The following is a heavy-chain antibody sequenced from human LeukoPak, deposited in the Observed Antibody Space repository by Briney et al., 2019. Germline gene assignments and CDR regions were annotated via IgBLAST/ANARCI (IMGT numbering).Heavy chain of an antibody. J-gene: IGHJ4*02. CDR2: ISYDGSNK. CDR1: GFTFSSYA. D-gene: IGHD6-13*01. CDR3: ARARPGYSSSWYDFDY. Sequence: GGSLRLSCAASGFTFSSYAMHWVRQAPGKGLDWVAVISYDGSNKYYADSVKGRFTISRDNSKNTLYLQMNSLRAEDTAVYYCARARPGYSSSWYDFDYWGQGTLVTVSS. V-gene: IGHV3-30-3*01.